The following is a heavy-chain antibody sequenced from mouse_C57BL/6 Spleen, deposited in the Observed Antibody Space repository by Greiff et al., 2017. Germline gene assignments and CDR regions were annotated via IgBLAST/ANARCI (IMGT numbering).Heavy chain of an antibody. Sequence: VQLKESGPGLVKPSQSLSLSCSVSGYSITSGYYRNWIRQLPGNKLEWMGIITYDGSTNYNPSLKNQTSITRDTSKNQFFLKLNSVTTEDTATYYCARGDYYINPYAMDYWGQGTSVTVSS. V-gene: IGHV3-6*01. CDR1: GYSITSGYY. CDR3: ARGDYYINPYAMDY. CDR2: ITYDGST. J-gene: IGHJ4*01. D-gene: IGHD2-5*01.